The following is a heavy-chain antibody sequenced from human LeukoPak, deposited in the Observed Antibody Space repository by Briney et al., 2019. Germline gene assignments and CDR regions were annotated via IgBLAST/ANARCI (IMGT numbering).Heavy chain of an antibody. CDR1: GFTVSSNY. CDR2: IYSGGST. Sequence: PGGSLRLSCAASGFTVSSNYMSWVRQAPGKGLEWVSVIYSGGSTYYADSVKGRFTISRHNSKNTLYLQMNSLRAEDTAVYYCARLVVDTAIVSFDPWGQGTLVTVSS. D-gene: IGHD5-18*01. CDR3: ARLVVDTAIVSFDP. J-gene: IGHJ5*02. V-gene: IGHV3-53*04.